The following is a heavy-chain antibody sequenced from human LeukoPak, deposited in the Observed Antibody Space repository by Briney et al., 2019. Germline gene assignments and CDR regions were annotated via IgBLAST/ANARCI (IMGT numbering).Heavy chain of an antibody. CDR1: GGSFSGYY. CDR2: INHSGST. Sequence: SETLSLTCAVYGGSFSGYYWSWIRQPPGKGLEWIGEINHSGSTNYNPSLKSRVTISVDTSKNQFSLKLSSVTAADTAVYYCARALVTIFGVVTHDAFDIWGQGTMVTVSS. D-gene: IGHD3-3*01. CDR3: ARALVTIFGVVTHDAFDI. J-gene: IGHJ3*02. V-gene: IGHV4-34*01.